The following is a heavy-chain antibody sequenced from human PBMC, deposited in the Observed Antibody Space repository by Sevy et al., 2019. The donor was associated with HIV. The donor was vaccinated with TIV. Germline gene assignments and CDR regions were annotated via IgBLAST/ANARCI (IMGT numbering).Heavy chain of an antibody. CDR1: GFTFSSFE. V-gene: IGHV3-48*03. J-gene: IGHJ6*02. Sequence: GGSLRLSCAASGFTFSSFEMNWVRQAPGKGLEWVSYISSSGDTTDYADSVRGRFTISRDNAKKSLYLQMNSLRAEDTAIYYCAKRGGQYDLGMDVWGQRTTVTVSS. CDR3: AKRGGQYDLGMDV. CDR2: ISSSGDTT. D-gene: IGHD3-3*01.